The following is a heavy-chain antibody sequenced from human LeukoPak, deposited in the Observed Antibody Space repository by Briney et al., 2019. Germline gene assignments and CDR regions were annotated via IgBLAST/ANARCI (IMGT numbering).Heavy chain of an antibody. CDR3: AKGSSVAATIFGY. CDR2: IYGGGRT. Sequence: GGSLRLSCAASGFTVSNNYMYWVRQALGKGLEWVSVIYGGGRTYYADSVKGRFSISRDNSKNTLNLQMNSLRAEDTAVYYCAKGSSVAATIFGYWGQGTLVTVSS. CDR1: GFTVSNNY. V-gene: IGHV3-66*01. D-gene: IGHD6-19*01. J-gene: IGHJ4*02.